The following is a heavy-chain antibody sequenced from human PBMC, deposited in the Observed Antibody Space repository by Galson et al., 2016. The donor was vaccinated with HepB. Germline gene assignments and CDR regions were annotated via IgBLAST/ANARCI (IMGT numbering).Heavy chain of an antibody. CDR2: VSRSGGHT. J-gene: IGHJ5*02. V-gene: IGHV3-23*01. CDR1: GFTFNNYA. Sequence: SLRLSCAAPGFTFNNYAMSWVRQALGKGLEWVSGVSRSGGHTFYADSVKGRFSISRDNSKNTLYLQMNSLRVEDTALYYCAKGYLGYCTSSVCDRDVGGGAWGQGPLVTVSS. CDR3: AKGYLGYCTSSVCDRDVGGGA. D-gene: IGHD2-8*01.